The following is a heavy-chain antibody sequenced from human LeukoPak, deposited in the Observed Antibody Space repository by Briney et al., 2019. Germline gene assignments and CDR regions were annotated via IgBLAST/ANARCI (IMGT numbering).Heavy chain of an antibody. V-gene: IGHV3-23*01. J-gene: IGHJ4*02. CDR1: GFTFSSYA. CDR3: AKYDYGGNPNEYYFDY. CDR2: IGDNGDST. D-gene: IGHD4-23*01. Sequence: GGSLRLSCAASGFTFSSYAMSWVRQAPGKGLEWVSTIGDNGDSTYYADSVKGRFTISRDNSKNTLDLQMNSLRAQDTAVYYCAKYDYGGNPNEYYFDYWGQGTLVTVSS.